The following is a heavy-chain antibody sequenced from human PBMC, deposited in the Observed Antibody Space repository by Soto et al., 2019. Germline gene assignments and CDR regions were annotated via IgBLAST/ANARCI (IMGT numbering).Heavy chain of an antibody. CDR2: IYYSGST. V-gene: IGHV4-30-4*01. Sequence: SETLSLTCTVSGGSISSGDYYWSWIRQPPGKGLEWIGYIYYSGSTYYNPSLKSRVTISVDTSKNQFSLKLSSVTAADTAVYYCATESYYYDSSGYTWGQGTLVTVSS. J-gene: IGHJ4*02. D-gene: IGHD3-22*01. CDR1: GGSISSGDYY. CDR3: ATESYYYDSSGYT.